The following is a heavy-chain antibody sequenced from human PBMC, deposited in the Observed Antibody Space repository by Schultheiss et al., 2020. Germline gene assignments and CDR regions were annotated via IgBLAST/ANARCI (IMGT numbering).Heavy chain of an antibody. D-gene: IGHD6-13*01. CDR3: ARDTDRAAGPYDWFDP. V-gene: IGHV3-33*01. CDR1: GFTFSSYG. CDR2: IWYDGSNK. Sequence: GESLKISCAASGFTFSSYGMHWVRQAPGKGLEWVAVIWYDGSNKYYADSVKGRFTISRDNSKNTLYLQMNSLRAEDTAVYYCARDTDRAAGPYDWFDPCGQGTLVTVSS. J-gene: IGHJ5*02.